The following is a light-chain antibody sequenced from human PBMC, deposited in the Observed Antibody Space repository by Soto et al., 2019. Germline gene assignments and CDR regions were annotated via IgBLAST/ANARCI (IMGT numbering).Light chain of an antibody. V-gene: IGKV1-12*01. CDR3: QQSYSTPPT. CDR2: AAS. J-gene: IGKJ5*01. CDR1: QDISSW. Sequence: DIQMTQSPSSVSASVGDRVTITCRASQDISSWFAWYQQKPGKAPNLLIYAASSLQSGVPSRFSGSGSGTDFTLTISSLQPEDFATYYCQQSYSTPPTFGQGTRLEIK.